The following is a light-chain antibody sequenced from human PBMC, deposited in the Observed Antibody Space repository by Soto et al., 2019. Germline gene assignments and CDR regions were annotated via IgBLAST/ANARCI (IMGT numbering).Light chain of an antibody. CDR3: QHANSFPFT. Sequence: DIQMTQSPSSVSASVGDRVTITCRASQIINKWLAWYQQKPGKATTLLIYAASTLQSGVPSRFSGSGSGTDFTLTIISMQPEDFATYYCQHANSFPFTFGPGTKVDIK. CDR1: QIINKW. V-gene: IGKV1-12*02. CDR2: AAS. J-gene: IGKJ3*01.